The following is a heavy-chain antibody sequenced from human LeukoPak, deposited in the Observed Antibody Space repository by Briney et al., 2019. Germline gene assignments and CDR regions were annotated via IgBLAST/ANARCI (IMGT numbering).Heavy chain of an antibody. J-gene: IGHJ3*02. CDR2: ISAYNGDT. D-gene: IGHD3-22*01. CDR1: GYTFTSYG. CDR3: ARGGPAPHRITLIVVASSTDAFDI. Sequence: GASVKVSCKASGYTFTSYGISWVRQAPGQGLEWMGWISAYNGDTNYAQKLQGRVTMTTDTSTSTAYMELRSLRSGDTAVYYCARGGPAPHRITLIVVASSTDAFDIWGQGTMVTVSS. V-gene: IGHV1-18*01.